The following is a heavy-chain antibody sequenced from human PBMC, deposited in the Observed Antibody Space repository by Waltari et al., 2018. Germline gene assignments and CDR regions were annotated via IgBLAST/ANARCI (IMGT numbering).Heavy chain of an antibody. Sequence: QVQLVQSGAEVKKPGSSVKVSCKASGGTFSSYAISWGGQAPGKGLEWMGGIIPIFGTANYAQKCQGRVTITADESTSTAYMERSSLRSEDTAVYYCARRDRYNWTWAWGQGTLVTVSS. CDR3: ARRDRYNWTWA. D-gene: IGHD1-20*01. CDR1: GGTFSSYA. V-gene: IGHV1-69*13. J-gene: IGHJ4*02. CDR2: IIPIFGTA.